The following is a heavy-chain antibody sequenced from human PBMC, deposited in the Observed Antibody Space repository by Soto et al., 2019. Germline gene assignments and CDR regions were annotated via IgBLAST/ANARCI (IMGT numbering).Heavy chain of an antibody. Sequence: PAGSLRLSCAASGFTFSDYYMSWIRQAPGKGLEFISYISTSGSTIYYADSVKGRFSISRDNAKNSLYLQMNSLRAEDTAVYYCARTSSSWYYFDYWGQGTLVTVSS. J-gene: IGHJ4*02. CDR1: GFTFSDYY. D-gene: IGHD6-13*01. CDR2: ISTSGSTI. CDR3: ARTSSSWYYFDY. V-gene: IGHV3-11*01.